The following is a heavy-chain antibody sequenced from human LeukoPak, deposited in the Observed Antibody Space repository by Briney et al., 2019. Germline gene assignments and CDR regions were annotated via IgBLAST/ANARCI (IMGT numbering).Heavy chain of an antibody. CDR3: ARGQLRLFN. V-gene: IGHV4-34*01. CDR2: INHSGST. CDR1: GGSFNGYY. J-gene: IGHJ4*02. D-gene: IGHD6-25*01. Sequence: KPSETLSLTCAVYGGSFNGYYWTWIRQPPGKGLEWIGEINHSGSTDYNPSLKSRVTISVDTSKNQFSLKLNSVTAADTAVYYCARGQLRLFNWGQGSLVIVSS.